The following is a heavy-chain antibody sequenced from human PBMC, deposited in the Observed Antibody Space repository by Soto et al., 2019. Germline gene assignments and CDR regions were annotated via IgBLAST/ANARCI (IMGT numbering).Heavy chain of an antibody. Sequence: QITLKESGPTLVKPTQTLTLTCTFSGFSLSSTRMAVGWIRQPPGKALEWLALIYWDDDKRYSPFLKSRLTNPTSPSETPVVLTMSNTAPVDTARYYCAHVVVAGLGYYFDYWGQGTLVTVSS. CDR1: GFSLSSTRMA. CDR3: AHVVVAGLGYYFDY. CDR2: IYWDDDK. D-gene: IGHD6-19*01. V-gene: IGHV2-5*02. J-gene: IGHJ4*02.